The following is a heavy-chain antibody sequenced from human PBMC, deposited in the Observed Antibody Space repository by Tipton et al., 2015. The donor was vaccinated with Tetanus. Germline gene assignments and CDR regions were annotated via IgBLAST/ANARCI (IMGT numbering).Heavy chain of an antibody. Sequence: TLSLTCTVSGGPISGHYWSWIRQTPGRGLEWIGYISYAGYTSYSPSLKNRVTMSVDTLKNQFSLKLKSVTAADTAVYYCAREMNRFFDIWGRGTLVTVSS. V-gene: IGHV4-59*11. CDR1: GGPISGHY. D-gene: IGHD1-14*01. CDR2: ISYAGYT. CDR3: AREMNRFFDI. J-gene: IGHJ2*01.